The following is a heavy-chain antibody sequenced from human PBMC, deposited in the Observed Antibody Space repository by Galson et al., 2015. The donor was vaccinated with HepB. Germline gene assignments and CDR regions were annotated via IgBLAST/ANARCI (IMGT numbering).Heavy chain of an antibody. CDR1: GFTLSDYG. CDR3: TRDPGFPRGFYYYMDV. D-gene: IGHD3-9*01. J-gene: IGHJ6*03. Sequence: SLRLSCAASGFTLSDYGIHWVRYTPGKGLEWVAVIWYDGDNKYYADSVKGRFTISRDNSKNTLYLQMNSLRAEDTAVYYCTRDPGFPRGFYYYMDVWGKGTTVTVSS. CDR2: IWYDGDNK. V-gene: IGHV3-33*08.